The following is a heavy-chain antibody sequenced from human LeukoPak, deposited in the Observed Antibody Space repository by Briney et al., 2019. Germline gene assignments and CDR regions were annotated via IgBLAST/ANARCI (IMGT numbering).Heavy chain of an antibody. CDR1: GFTFSSYW. CDR3: AKGHYGDLK. J-gene: IGHJ4*02. Sequence: GGSLRLSCEASGFTFSSYWMTWVRQAPGKGLEWVGNINQDGGEQYFVDSVKGRFTMSRDNAKNSLYLQLNNLGSEETAKYYCAKGHYGDLKWGQGTLVTV. CDR2: INQDGGEQ. D-gene: IGHD4-17*01. V-gene: IGHV3-7*04.